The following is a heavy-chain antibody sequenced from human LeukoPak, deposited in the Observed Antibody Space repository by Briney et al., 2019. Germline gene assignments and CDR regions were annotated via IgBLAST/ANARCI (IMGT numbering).Heavy chain of an antibody. Sequence: KASKTLSLTCTVSGGSISSYYWNWIRQPAGEGLEWIGRIYTSGNTNYNPSLKSRVTMSVDTSKNQFSLKLSSVTAADTAVYYCARGYCSSTSCYTHFDYWGQGTLVTVSS. D-gene: IGHD2-2*02. CDR2: IYTSGNT. V-gene: IGHV4-4*07. CDR1: GGSISSYY. J-gene: IGHJ4*02. CDR3: ARGYCSSTSCYTHFDY.